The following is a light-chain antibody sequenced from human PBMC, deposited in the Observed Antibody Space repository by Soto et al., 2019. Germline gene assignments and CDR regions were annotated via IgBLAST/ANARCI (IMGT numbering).Light chain of an antibody. CDR1: SPNVGVYKL. CDR3: CSYAGSYVV. Sequence: QSALTQPASVSGSPGQSITISCTGTSPNVGVYKLVSWYQQHPGKAPKLIIYEGSKRPSGVSNRFSGSKSGNAASLTISGLQAEDEADYHCCSYAGSYVVFGGGTKLTVL. V-gene: IGLV2-23*01. CDR2: EGS. J-gene: IGLJ2*01.